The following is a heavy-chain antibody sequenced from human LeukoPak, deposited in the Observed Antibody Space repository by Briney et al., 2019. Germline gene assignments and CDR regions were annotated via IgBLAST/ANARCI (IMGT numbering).Heavy chain of an antibody. J-gene: IGHJ3*02. CDR3: ARASITMVRGPNAFDI. Sequence: GGSLRLSCAASGFTFSSYWMHWVRQAPGKGLVWVSRINTDGSSTSYADSVKGRFTISRDNAKNTPYLQMNSLRAEDTAVYYCARASITMVRGPNAFDIWGQGTMVTVSS. CDR1: GFTFSSYW. CDR2: INTDGSST. D-gene: IGHD3-10*01. V-gene: IGHV3-74*01.